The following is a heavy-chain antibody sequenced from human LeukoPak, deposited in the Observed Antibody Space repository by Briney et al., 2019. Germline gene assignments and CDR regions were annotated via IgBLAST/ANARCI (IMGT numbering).Heavy chain of an antibody. D-gene: IGHD4-11*01. J-gene: IGHJ4*02. CDR1: GFTFSSYA. Sequence: GGSLRLSCAASGFTFSSYAMHWVRQAPGKGLEWVAVISYDGSNKYYADSAKGRFTISRDNSKNTLYLQMNSLRAEDTAVYYCASGSYSNYDFDYWGQGTLVTVSS. CDR3: ASGSYSNYDFDY. CDR2: ISYDGSNK. V-gene: IGHV3-30-3*01.